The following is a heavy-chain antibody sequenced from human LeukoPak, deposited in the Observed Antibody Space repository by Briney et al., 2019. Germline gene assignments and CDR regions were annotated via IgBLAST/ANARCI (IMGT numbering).Heavy chain of an antibody. Sequence: SETLSLTCAVYGGSFSGYYWSWIRQPPGKGLEWIGEINHSGSTNYNPSLKSRVTMSIDTSKNQFSLNLRSVTAADTAVYYCARGPIRNGYKGYFDHWGRGTQVTVSS. J-gene: IGHJ4*02. D-gene: IGHD5-24*01. V-gene: IGHV4-34*01. CDR3: ARGPIRNGYKGYFDH. CDR2: INHSGST. CDR1: GGSFSGYY.